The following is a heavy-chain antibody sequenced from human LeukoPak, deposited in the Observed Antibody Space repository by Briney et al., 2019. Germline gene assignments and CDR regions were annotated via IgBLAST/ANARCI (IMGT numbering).Heavy chain of an antibody. Sequence: ASVKVSCKASGYTFTGYYMHWVRQAPGQGLEWMGWINPNSGGTNYAQKFQGRVTMTRDTSISTAYMELSRLRSDDTAVYYCAREIRILRYYYMDVWGKGTTVTISS. CDR2: INPNSGGT. D-gene: IGHD3-9*01. CDR3: AREIRILRYYYMDV. CDR1: GYTFTGYY. V-gene: IGHV1-2*02. J-gene: IGHJ6*03.